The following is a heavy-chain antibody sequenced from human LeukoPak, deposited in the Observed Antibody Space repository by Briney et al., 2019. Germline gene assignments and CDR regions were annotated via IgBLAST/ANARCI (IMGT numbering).Heavy chain of an antibody. V-gene: IGHV3-53*01. CDR3: ARGLVMAVAGTRDAFGM. CDR2: IYSGGTT. CDR1: GFTFSSSD. J-gene: IGHJ3*02. Sequence: PGGSRRLSCATSGFTFSSSDMSWVRQAPGKGLEWVSVIYSGGTTYYADSVKGRFTISRDNSKNTLYLQMNSLRAEDTAVYYCARGLVMAVAGTRDAFGMWGQGTMVTVSS. D-gene: IGHD6-19*01.